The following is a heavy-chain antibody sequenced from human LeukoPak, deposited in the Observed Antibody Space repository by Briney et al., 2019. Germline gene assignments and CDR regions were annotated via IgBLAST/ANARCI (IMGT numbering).Heavy chain of an antibody. CDR1: GFTFSSYG. V-gene: IGHV3-30*02. D-gene: IGHD1-1*01. Sequence: PGGSLRLSCAASGFTFSSYGMHWVRQAPGKELEWVAFIRYDGSNKYYADSVKGRFTISRDNSKNTLYLQMNSLRAEDTAVYYCAKETGGIVPGMNWFDPWGQGTLVTVSS. CDR2: IRYDGSNK. J-gene: IGHJ5*02. CDR3: AKETGGIVPGMNWFDP.